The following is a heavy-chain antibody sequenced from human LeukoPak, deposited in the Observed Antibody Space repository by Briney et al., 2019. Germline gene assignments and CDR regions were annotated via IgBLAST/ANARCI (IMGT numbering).Heavy chain of an antibody. CDR3: AKETYTIFGVVIPQNWFDP. CDR2: IYSGDNI. V-gene: IGHV3-53*01. Sequence: GGSLRLSCAASGFTVISYYMTWVRQAPGKGLEWVSLIYSGDNIYYADSVKGRFTISRDNSKNTLYLQMNSLRAEDTAVYYCAKETYTIFGVVIPQNWFDPWGQGTLVTVSS. J-gene: IGHJ5*02. D-gene: IGHD3-3*01. CDR1: GFTVISYY.